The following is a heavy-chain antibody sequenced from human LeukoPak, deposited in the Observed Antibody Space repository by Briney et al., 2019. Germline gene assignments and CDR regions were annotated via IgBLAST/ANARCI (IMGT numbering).Heavy chain of an antibody. CDR2: IVVGSGNT. V-gene: IGHV1-58*02. J-gene: IGHJ6*02. CDR1: GFIFTSSA. CDR3: AASVVKWDYYYYGMDV. D-gene: IGHD1-26*01. Sequence: SVNVSCKASGFIFTSSAMQWVRQARGQRLEWIGWIVVGSGNTNYAQKFQERVTITRDMSTSTAYMELSSLRSEDTAVYYCAASVVKWDYYYYGMDVWGQGTTVTVSS.